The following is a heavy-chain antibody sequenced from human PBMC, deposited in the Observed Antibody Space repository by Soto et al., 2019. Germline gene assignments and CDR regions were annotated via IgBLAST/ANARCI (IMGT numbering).Heavy chain of an antibody. CDR2: IYRDDAK. CDR1: GFSLSASGVG. Sequence: QITLKESGPTLVKPTQTLTLTCTFSGFSLSASGVGVGWIRQPPGKALEWLAIIYRDDAKHYSPSLKSSLTIPKDTSKNQVVLTMTNMDPVDTATYYFAHKGGGDRILDYWGQGTLVTVSS. V-gene: IGHV2-5*02. CDR3: AHKGGGDRILDY. J-gene: IGHJ4*02. D-gene: IGHD3-16*01.